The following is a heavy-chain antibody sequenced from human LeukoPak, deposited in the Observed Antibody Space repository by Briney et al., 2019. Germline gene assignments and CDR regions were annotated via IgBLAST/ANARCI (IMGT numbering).Heavy chain of an antibody. CDR2: ISHDGRTE. Sequence: GRSLRLSCAASGFIFSNYGMHWVRQAPGKGLEWVAVISHDGRTEFYADSVKGRVTISRDNSKNTLDLQMFSLRAEDTAVYYCAKEPTSYSSGWYFHHWGQGTLVTVSS. V-gene: IGHV3-30*18. CDR3: AKEPTSYSSGWYFHH. D-gene: IGHD6-25*01. CDR1: GFIFSNYG. J-gene: IGHJ1*01.